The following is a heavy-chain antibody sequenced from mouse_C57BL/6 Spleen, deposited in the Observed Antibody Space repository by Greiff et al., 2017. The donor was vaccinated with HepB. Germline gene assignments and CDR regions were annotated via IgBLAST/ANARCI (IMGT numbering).Heavy chain of an antibody. V-gene: IGHV5-4*01. CDR2: ISDGGSYT. D-gene: IGHD1-1*01. Sequence: EVKLVESGGGLVKPGGSLKLSCAASGFTFSSYAMSWVRQTPEKRLEWVATISDGGSYTYYPDNVKGRFTISRDNAKNNLYLQMSHLKSEDTAMYYCARDRGYYGSSYVLFAYWGQGTLVTVSA. CDR1: GFTFSSYA. CDR3: ARDRGYYGSSYVLFAY. J-gene: IGHJ3*01.